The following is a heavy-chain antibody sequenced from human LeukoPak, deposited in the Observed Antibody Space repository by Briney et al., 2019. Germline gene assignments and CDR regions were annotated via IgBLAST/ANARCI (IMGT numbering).Heavy chain of an antibody. D-gene: IGHD5-12*01. Sequence: GASVKVSCKASGYTFSGYYIHWVRQAPGQGLEWMGWINPNSGGTNYAQKFQGRVTMTRDTPISTAYMEVTRLRFDDTAVYYCARTYSGYDLGDFEYWGQGTPVTVSS. CDR2: INPNSGGT. CDR3: ARTYSGYDLGDFEY. J-gene: IGHJ4*02. CDR1: GYTFSGYY. V-gene: IGHV1-2*02.